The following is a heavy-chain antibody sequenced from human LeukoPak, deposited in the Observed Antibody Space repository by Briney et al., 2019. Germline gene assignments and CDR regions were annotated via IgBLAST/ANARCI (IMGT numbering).Heavy chain of an antibody. CDR2: ISSSSSYI. CDR1: GFTFSSYS. CDR3: ARDGSDYGDYLYYFDY. V-gene: IGHV3-21*01. Sequence: GGPLRLSCAASGFTFSSYSMNWGRQAPGKGLEWVSSISSSSSYIYYSDSVKGRFTISRDNAKNSLYLQMNSLRAEDTAVYYCARDGSDYGDYLYYFDYWGQGTLVTVSS. J-gene: IGHJ4*02. D-gene: IGHD4-17*01.